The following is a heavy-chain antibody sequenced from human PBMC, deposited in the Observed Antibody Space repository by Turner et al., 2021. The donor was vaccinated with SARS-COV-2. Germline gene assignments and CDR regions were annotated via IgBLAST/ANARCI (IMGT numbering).Heavy chain of an antibody. CDR2: ISSSSSYI. J-gene: IGHJ3*02. D-gene: IGHD3-22*01. Sequence: EVQLVESGGGLVKPGGSLRLSCSASGFTFSSYSMNWVRQAPGKGLEWVSCISSSSSYIYYADSVKGRFTISRDNAKNSLYLQMNSLRAEDTAVYYCARWDNYYDSSGYYTDAFDIWGQGTMVTVSS. CDR3: ARWDNYYDSSGYYTDAFDI. CDR1: GFTFSSYS. V-gene: IGHV3-21*01.